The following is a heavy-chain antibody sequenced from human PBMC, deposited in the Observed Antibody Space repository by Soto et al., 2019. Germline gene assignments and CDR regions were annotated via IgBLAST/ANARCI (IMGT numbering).Heavy chain of an antibody. CDR1: GYTFTGCY. D-gene: IGHD2-2*01. Sequence: ASVKVSCKASGYTFTGCYIHWVREAPGQGLEWMGWINPQTGGTSYGQKFQGRVTLSRDTSINTAYLELSRLRFDDAAVYFCARERYQVISDGMDVWGQGTTVTVSS. CDR2: INPQTGGT. CDR3: ARERYQVISDGMDV. V-gene: IGHV1-2*02. J-gene: IGHJ6*02.